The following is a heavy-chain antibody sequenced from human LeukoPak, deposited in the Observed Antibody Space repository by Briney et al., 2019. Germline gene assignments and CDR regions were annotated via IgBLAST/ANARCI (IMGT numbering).Heavy chain of an antibody. D-gene: IGHD1-26*01. V-gene: IGHV4-59*01. CDR3: ARDVGAADDY. CDR1: GGSISSYY. CDR2: IYYSGST. Sequence: SETLSLTCTVSGGSISSYYWSWIRQPPGKGLERIGYIYYSGSTNYNPSLKSRVTISVDTSKNQFSLKLSSVTAADTAVYYCARDVGAADDYWGQGTLVTVSS. J-gene: IGHJ4*02.